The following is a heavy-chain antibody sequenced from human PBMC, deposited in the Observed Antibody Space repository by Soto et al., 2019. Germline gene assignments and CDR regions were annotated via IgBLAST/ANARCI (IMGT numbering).Heavy chain of an antibody. CDR1: GDSISGFS. Sequence: QVQLQESGPGLVNPSETLSLTCTVSGDSISGFSWSWIRQPPGMGLGWIGYVSFIGNTNYNPSLKSRVTISVDPSKNLFSLRLSSVTAADTAMYYCATHGSTVDKGGAFDYWGQGTLVTVSS. V-gene: IGHV4-59*08. D-gene: IGHD3-16*01. CDR3: ATHGSTVDKGGAFDY. J-gene: IGHJ4*02. CDR2: VSFIGNT.